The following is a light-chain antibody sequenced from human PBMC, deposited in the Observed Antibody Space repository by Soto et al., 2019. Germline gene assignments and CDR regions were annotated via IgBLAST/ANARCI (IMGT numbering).Light chain of an antibody. CDR1: SSNIGAGYD. J-gene: IGLJ2*01. V-gene: IGLV1-40*01. Sequence: QSVVTQPPSVSGAPGQRVTISCTGSSSNIGAGYDVHWYQQVPGTAPKLLIFANSKRPSGVPDRFSGSKSGTSASLAITGLQADDEADYYCQSYDTSLSKLVFGGGTQLTVL. CDR3: QSYDTSLSKLV. CDR2: ANS.